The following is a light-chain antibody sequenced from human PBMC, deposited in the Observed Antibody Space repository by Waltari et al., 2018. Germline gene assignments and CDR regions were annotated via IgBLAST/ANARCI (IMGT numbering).Light chain of an antibody. CDR1: SSNIGSNY. CDR3: AAWDDSLSGPV. J-gene: IGLJ3*02. V-gene: IGLV1-47*01. CDR2: RNN. Sequence: QSVLTQPPPASGTPGQRVTISCSGSSSNIGSNYVYWYQQHPGTAPNLLHYRNNPRPSGVPDRFSGSKSGTSASLAISGLRSEDEADYYCAAWDDSLSGPVFGGGTKLTVL.